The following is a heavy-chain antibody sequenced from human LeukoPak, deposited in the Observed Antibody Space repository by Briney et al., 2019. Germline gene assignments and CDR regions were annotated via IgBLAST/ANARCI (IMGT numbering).Heavy chain of an antibody. CDR1: GFTFSSYS. V-gene: IGHV3-21*01. CDR2: ISISSNYI. CDR3: ARDCSGGSCSYGMDV. J-gene: IGHJ6*02. Sequence: GGSLRLSCAASGFTFSSYSLNWVRQAPGKGLEWVSSISISSNYIYYADSVKGRFTISRDNAKNSLYLQMNSLRAEDTAVYYCARDCSGGSCSYGMDVWGQGTTVTVSS. D-gene: IGHD2-15*01.